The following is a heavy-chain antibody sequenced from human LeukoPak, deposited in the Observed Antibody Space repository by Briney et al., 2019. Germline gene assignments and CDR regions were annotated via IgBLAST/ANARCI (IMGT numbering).Heavy chain of an antibody. J-gene: IGHJ5*02. V-gene: IGHV3-23*01. D-gene: IGHD3-22*01. CDR3: AKEGDYDSSGYYKNWFDP. Sequence: GSLKLSCAASGITLSSYAMSLGRQAPGKGLGVVSSNNGSGGSTYYADSVKGRFTISRDNSKNTLYLQMNSLRAEDTAVYYCAKEGDYDSSGYYKNWFDPWGQGTLVTVSS. CDR2: NNGSGGST. CDR1: GITLSSYA.